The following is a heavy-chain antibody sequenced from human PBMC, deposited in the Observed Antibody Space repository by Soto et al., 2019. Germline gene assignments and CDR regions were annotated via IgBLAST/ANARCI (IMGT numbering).Heavy chain of an antibody. V-gene: IGHV1-69*13. Sequence: WASVKVSCKASGGTFSSYAISWVRQAPGQGLEWMGGIIPIFGTANYAQKFQGRVTITADESTSTAYMELSSLRSEDTAVYYCARFIEDAGDEDSSWYWAGYYYGMDVWGQGTTVTVSS. CDR1: GGTFSSYA. D-gene: IGHD6-13*01. J-gene: IGHJ6*02. CDR2: IIPIFGTA. CDR3: ARFIEDAGDEDSSWYWAGYYYGMDV.